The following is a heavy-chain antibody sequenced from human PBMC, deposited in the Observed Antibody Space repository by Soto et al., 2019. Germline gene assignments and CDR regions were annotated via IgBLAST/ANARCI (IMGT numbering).Heavy chain of an antibody. J-gene: IGHJ4*02. V-gene: IGHV5-51*01. D-gene: IGHD3-10*01. CDR2: IYPGDSDT. Sequence: GESLKISCKGSGYSFTSYWIGWVRQMPGKGLEWMGIIYPGDSDTRYSPSFQGKVTISADKSISTAYLQWSSLKASDTAMYYCARGIPRSFEIQYYFDYWGQGTLVTVSS. CDR3: ARGIPRSFEIQYYFDY. CDR1: GYSFTSYW.